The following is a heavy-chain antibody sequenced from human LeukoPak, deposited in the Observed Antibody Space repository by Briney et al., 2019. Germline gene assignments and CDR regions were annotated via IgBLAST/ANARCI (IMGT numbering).Heavy chain of an antibody. CDR1: GFTFSTYS. Sequence: PGGSLRLSCAASGFTFSTYSMNWVRQAPGKGLEWVSSISSGSSYIYYADSVKGRFTISRGNAKNSLYLQMNSLRAEDTAVYYCARETPGGEWLLFDYWGQGTLVTVSS. CDR3: ARETPGGEWLLFDY. CDR2: ISSGSSYI. D-gene: IGHD3-3*01. J-gene: IGHJ4*02. V-gene: IGHV3-21*01.